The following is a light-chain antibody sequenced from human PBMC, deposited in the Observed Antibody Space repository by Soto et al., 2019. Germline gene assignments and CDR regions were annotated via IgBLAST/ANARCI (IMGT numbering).Light chain of an antibody. Sequence: QSALTQPASVSGSPGQSITISCTGTTTDFAGIYKVVSWYQQHPGKAPKLMIYDDTLRPSGVSNRFSGSKSGNTASLTISGLQGEDEADYYCCSYADSRDVFGTGTKLTVL. CDR1: TTDFAGIYKV. CDR2: DDT. CDR3: CSYADSRDV. J-gene: IGLJ1*01. V-gene: IGLV2-23*01.